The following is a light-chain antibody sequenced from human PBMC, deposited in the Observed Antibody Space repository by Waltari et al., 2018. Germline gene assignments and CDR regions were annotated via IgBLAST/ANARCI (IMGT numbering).Light chain of an antibody. CDR3: QHYSSAPYT. V-gene: IGKV1-5*03. J-gene: IGKJ2*01. CDR1: QSISSW. Sequence: DIQMTQSPSTLSASVGDRVTITCRASQSISSWLAWYQVRPGKAPKLRIQKASYLQSWVPSRFSGSESGTTEFTLSISSLQPDDFATYYCQHYSSAPYTFGQGTKLEIK. CDR2: KAS.